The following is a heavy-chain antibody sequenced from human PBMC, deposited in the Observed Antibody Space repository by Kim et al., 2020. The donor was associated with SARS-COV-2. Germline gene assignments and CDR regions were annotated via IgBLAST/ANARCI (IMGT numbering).Heavy chain of an antibody. V-gene: IGHV3-30*03. Sequence: GGSLRLSCAASGFTFPSYEMHWVRQAPGKGLEWVAMISHDGDDKYYIDSVKGRFTIFRDNSKDTFYLQMNSLRGEDTAVYYCARDRTPYSYGMDVWGQGTTVTVSS. CDR1: GFTFPSYE. J-gene: IGHJ6*02. CDR2: ISHDGDDK. CDR3: ARDRTPYSYGMDV. D-gene: IGHD2-21*01.